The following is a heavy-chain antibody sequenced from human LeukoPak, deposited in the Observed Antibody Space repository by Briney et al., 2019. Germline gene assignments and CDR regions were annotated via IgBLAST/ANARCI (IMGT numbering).Heavy chain of an antibody. CDR1: GGSISSYY. Sequence: SETLSLTCTVSGGSISSYYWSWIRQPPGKGLEWIGYIYYSGSTNYNPSLKSRVTISVDTSKNQFSLKLSSVTAADTAVYYCARDQISYGSGSYRQYNWFDPWGQGTLVTVSS. D-gene: IGHD3-10*01. CDR2: IYYSGST. J-gene: IGHJ5*02. CDR3: ARDQISYGSGSYRQYNWFDP. V-gene: IGHV4-59*01.